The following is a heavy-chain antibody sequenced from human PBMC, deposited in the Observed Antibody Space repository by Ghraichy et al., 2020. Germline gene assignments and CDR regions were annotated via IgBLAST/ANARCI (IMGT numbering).Heavy chain of an antibody. D-gene: IGHD2-21*02. J-gene: IGHJ4*02. Sequence: GESLNISCAASGFTFSSYSMNWVRQAPGKGLEWVSSISSSSSYIYYADSVKGRFTISRDNAKNSLYLQMNSLRAEDTAVYYCARDPGGYCGGDCPYFDYWGQGTLVTVSS. CDR3: ARDPGGYCGGDCPYFDY. V-gene: IGHV3-21*01. CDR1: GFTFSSYS. CDR2: ISSSSSYI.